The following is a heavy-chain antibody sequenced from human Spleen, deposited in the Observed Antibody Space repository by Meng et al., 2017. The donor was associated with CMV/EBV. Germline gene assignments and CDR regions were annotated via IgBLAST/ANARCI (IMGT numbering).Heavy chain of an antibody. V-gene: IGHV4-34*01. Sequence: TCGVYGGSLSGYYWSWIRQTPGKGLEWIGEIRHSGDITNYNPSLKSRVTISIDTSKKQFSLKLSAMTAADTAVYYCARQYSSSYYSDYWGQETLVTVSS. CDR3: ARQYSSSYYSDY. J-gene: IGHJ4*02. D-gene: IGHD6-6*01. CDR1: GGSLSGYY. CDR2: IRHSGDIT.